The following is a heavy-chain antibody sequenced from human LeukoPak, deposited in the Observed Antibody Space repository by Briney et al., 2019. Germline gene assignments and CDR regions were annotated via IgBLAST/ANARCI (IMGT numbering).Heavy chain of an antibody. Sequence: ASVKVSCKVSGYTLTELSMHWVRQAPGQGLEWMGWISAYNGNTNYAQKLQGRVTMTTDTSTSTAYMELRSLRSDDTAVYYCARDHRRGSSGMDVWGKGTTVTVSS. D-gene: IGHD5-24*01. CDR2: ISAYNGNT. V-gene: IGHV1-18*01. CDR3: ARDHRRGSSGMDV. CDR1: GYTLTELS. J-gene: IGHJ6*04.